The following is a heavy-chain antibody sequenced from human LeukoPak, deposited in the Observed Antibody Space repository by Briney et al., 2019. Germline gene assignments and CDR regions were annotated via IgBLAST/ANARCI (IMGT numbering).Heavy chain of an antibody. V-gene: IGHV3-30*03. J-gene: IGHJ4*02. D-gene: IGHD3-10*01. Sequence: GGSLRLSCAASGFTFSSYGMHWVRQAPGKGLEWVAVISYDGSNKYYADSVKGRFTISRDNAKNSLYLQMNSLRAEDTAVYYCARDSAMVRGVIVFDYWGQGTLVTVSS. CDR1: GFTFSSYG. CDR2: ISYDGSNK. CDR3: ARDSAMVRGVIVFDY.